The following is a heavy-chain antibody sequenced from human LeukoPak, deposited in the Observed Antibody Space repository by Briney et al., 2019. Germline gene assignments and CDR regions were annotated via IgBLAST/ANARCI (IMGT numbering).Heavy chain of an antibody. J-gene: IGHJ4*02. CDR2: ISGSGSSS. CDR3: AKDQSYGSGSYYIPSDY. D-gene: IGHD3-10*01. Sequence: QAGGSLRLSCAASGFTFSVYAMSWVRQAPGKGLEWVSQISGSGSSSYYADSVKGRFTVFRDNSKNTLYLQMNSLRAEDTAVYYCAKDQSYGSGSYYIPSDYWGQGTLVTVSS. CDR1: GFTFSVYA. V-gene: IGHV3-23*01.